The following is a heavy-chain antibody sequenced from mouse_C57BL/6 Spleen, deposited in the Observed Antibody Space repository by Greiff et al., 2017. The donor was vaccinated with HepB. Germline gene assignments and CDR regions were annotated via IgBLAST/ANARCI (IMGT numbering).Heavy chain of an antibody. Sequence: EVKLLESGPGLVKPSQSLSLTCSVTGYSITSGYYWNWIRQFPGNKLEWMGYISYDGSNNYNPSLKNRISITRDTSKNQFFLKLNSVTTEDTATYYCARDGNWDGRYYFDYWGQGTTLTVSS. CDR1: GYSITSGYY. J-gene: IGHJ2*01. V-gene: IGHV3-6*01. CDR3: ARDGNWDGRYYFDY. D-gene: IGHD4-1*01. CDR2: ISYDGSN.